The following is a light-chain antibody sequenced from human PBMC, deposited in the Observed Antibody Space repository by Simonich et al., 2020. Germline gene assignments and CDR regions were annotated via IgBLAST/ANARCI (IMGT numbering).Light chain of an antibody. CDR3: CSYAGSSTWV. CDR1: SSDVGSYNL. Sequence: QSALTQPRSVSGSPGQSVTISCNGTSSDVGSYNLVPWYQQHPGKAPNLMIYEGSKRPSGVSKRFSGTKSGNTASLTIAGLQAEDEADYYCCSYAGSSTWVFGGGTKLTVL. CDR2: EGS. V-gene: IGLV2-23*01. J-gene: IGLJ3*02.